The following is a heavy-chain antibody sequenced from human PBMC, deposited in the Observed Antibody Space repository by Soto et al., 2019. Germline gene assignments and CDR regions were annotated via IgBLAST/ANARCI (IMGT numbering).Heavy chain of an antibody. CDR2: VSRAGTYT. Sequence: EVQLLESGGDVVRPGGSLRLSCAASGFTFSSYAMGWVRQAPGKGLEWVAGVSRAGTYTFYADSVRGRFSISRDNARDTVDLYMNALRGGDTAVYFCVKYTVTEGLGESWGQGTLVSVSS. CDR3: VKYTVTEGLGES. V-gene: IGHV3-23*01. D-gene: IGHD3-16*01. J-gene: IGHJ5*02. CDR1: GFTFSSYA.